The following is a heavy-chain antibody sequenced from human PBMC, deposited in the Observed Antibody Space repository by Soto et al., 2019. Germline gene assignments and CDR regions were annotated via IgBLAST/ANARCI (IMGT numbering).Heavy chain of an antibody. CDR3: ARDGPAAAGYFQH. V-gene: IGHV4-39*07. Sequence: PSETLSLTCSVSGGSISSSSYFWCWIRQPPGKGLEWIGSIYYSGSTYYNPSLKSRVTVSVDTSKNQFSLKLSSVTAADTAVYYCARDGPAAAGYFQHWGQGTLVTVSS. D-gene: IGHD6-13*01. CDR1: GGSISSSSYF. J-gene: IGHJ1*01. CDR2: IYYSGST.